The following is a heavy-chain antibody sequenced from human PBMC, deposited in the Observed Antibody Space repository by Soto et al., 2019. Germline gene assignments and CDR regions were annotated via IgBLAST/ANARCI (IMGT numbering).Heavy chain of an antibody. CDR1: GGSFSGYY. D-gene: IGHD2-21*01. CDR3: ARGGNCGGAGCPSGYNYAMDV. CDR2: INHSGST. V-gene: IGHV4-34*01. Sequence: QVQLQQWGAGLLKSSETLSLTCAVYGGSFSGYYWRWIRQIPGKGLEWIGEINHSGSTNYNPTRKRRVTLSLDTSKKQFSLKVNSVTAADTAVYYCARGGNCGGAGCPSGYNYAMDVWGQGTTVTVSS. J-gene: IGHJ6*02.